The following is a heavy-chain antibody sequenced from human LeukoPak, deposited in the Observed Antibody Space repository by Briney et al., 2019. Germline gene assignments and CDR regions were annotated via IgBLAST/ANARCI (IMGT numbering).Heavy chain of an antibody. J-gene: IGHJ4*02. V-gene: IGHV1-69*01. CDR1: GGTFISYA. CDR3: ASSTLDYYDSSGYYWGGY. Sequence: SVKVSCKASGGTFISYAISWVRQAPGQGLEWMGGIIPIFGTANYAQKFQGRVTITADESTSTAYMELSSLRSEDTAVYYCASSTLDYYDSSGYYWGGYWGQGTLVTVSS. D-gene: IGHD3-22*01. CDR2: IIPIFGTA.